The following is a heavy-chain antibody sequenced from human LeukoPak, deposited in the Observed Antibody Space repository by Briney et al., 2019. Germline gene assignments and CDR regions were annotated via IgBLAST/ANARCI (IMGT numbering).Heavy chain of an antibody. D-gene: IGHD6-19*01. CDR3: ASSPVAGTIYFDS. Sequence: PGGSLRLSCAASGFTVSSNYMSWVRQAPGKGLEWVSVIYSGGSTYYADSVKGRFTISRDNSKNTLFLQMNSLRAEDTAVYYSASSPVAGTIYFDSWGQGTLVTVSS. CDR1: GFTVSSNY. V-gene: IGHV3-66*01. CDR2: IYSGGST. J-gene: IGHJ4*02.